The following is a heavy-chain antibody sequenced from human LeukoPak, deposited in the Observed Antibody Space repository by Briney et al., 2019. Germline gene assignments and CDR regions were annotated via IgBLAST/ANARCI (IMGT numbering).Heavy chain of an antibody. CDR3: ARDEGVVVPAALNGHDFWSGYGYYGMDV. CDR1: GFTFSDYG. D-gene: IGHD2-2*01. J-gene: IGHJ6*02. V-gene: IGHV3-33*01. CDR2: IWYDGSNK. Sequence: GKSLRLSCTASGFTFSDYGMHWVRQPPGKGLEWVAIIWYDGSNKKYEDSVKGRFTISRDNSKNTLYPQMNSLRAEDTAVYYCARDEGVVVPAALNGHDFWSGYGYYGMDVWGQGTTVTVSS.